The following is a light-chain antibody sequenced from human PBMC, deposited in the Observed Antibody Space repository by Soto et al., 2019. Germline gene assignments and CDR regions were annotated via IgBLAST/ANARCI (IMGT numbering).Light chain of an antibody. J-gene: IGLJ2*01. CDR2: NHN. CDR3: ASWDDSLTGL. Sequence: QSVLTQPPSASGTPGQRVTIFCSGSSSNIGTTSVNWYQQVPGTAPKLLIYNHNQRPSGVPDRFSGSKSGTSASLTISGLQSEDEADYYCASWDDSLTGLFGGGTQLTVL. CDR1: SSNIGTTS. V-gene: IGLV1-44*01.